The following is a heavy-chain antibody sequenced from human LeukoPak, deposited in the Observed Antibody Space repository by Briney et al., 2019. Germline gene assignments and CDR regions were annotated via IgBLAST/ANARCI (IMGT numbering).Heavy chain of an antibody. CDR2: ISYDGSNK. CDR1: GFTFSSYG. CDR3: AKTLAVAGSLDY. J-gene: IGHJ4*02. Sequence: GRSLRLSCAASGFTFSSYGMHWVRQAPGKGLEWVAVISYDGSNKYYADSVKGRFTISRDNSKNTLYLQMNSLRAEDTAVYYCAKTLAVAGSLDYWGQGTLVTVSS. D-gene: IGHD6-19*01. V-gene: IGHV3-30*18.